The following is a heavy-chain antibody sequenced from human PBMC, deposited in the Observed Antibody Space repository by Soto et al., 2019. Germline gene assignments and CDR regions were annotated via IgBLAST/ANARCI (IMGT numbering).Heavy chain of an antibody. CDR1: DGSVSSRSYY. CDR3: AVYGSGNQYLYYFDY. CDR2: IYYSGNT. Sequence: SEMLSLTCSVFDGSVSSRSYYWSWIRQPPGKGLEWIGYIYYSGNTNYNSSLKSRVTISVDTSKNQFSLKLSSVTAADTAVYYCAVYGSGNQYLYYFDYWGQGTLVTVSS. D-gene: IGHD3-10*01. V-gene: IGHV4-61*01. J-gene: IGHJ4*02.